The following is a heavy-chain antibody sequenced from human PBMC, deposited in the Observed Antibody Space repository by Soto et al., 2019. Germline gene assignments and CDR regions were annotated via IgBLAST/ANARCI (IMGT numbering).Heavy chain of an antibody. D-gene: IGHD4-17*01. V-gene: IGHV3-23*01. Sequence: GGSLRLSCAASGFTFSSYAMSWVRQAPGKGLEWVSAISGSGGSTYYADSVKGRFTISRDNSKNTLYLQMNSLRAEDTAVYYCAKDPNYGDYYYYGMDVWGKGTTVTVSS. CDR3: AKDPNYGDYYYYGMDV. CDR1: GFTFSSYA. J-gene: IGHJ6*04. CDR2: ISGSGGST.